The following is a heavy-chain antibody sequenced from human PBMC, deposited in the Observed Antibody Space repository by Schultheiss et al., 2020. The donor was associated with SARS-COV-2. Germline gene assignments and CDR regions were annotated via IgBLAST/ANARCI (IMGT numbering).Heavy chain of an antibody. CDR1: GGSISSSSYY. J-gene: IGHJ4*02. D-gene: IGHD3-22*01. CDR3: ARGGYYDSSGYSVFDY. CDR2: IYYSGST. V-gene: IGHV4-61*01. Sequence: GSLRLSCTVSGGSISSSSYYWSWIRQPPGKGLEWIGYIYYSGSTNYNPSLKSRVTISVDTSKNQFSLKLSSVTAADTAVYYCARGGYYDSSGYSVFDYWGQGTLVTVSS.